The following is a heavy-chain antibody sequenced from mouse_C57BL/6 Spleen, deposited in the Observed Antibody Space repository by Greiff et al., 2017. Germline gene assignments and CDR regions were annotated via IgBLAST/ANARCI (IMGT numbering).Heavy chain of an antibody. CDR1: GYTFTSYW. CDR2: IDPSDSET. V-gene: IGHV1-52*01. CDR3: ARDWYPYWYFDV. Sequence: QVQLQQPGAELVRPGSSVKLSCKASGYTFTSYWMPWVKQRPIQGLEWIGNIDPSDSETHYNPKFKDKATLTVDKSSSTADMQLSSLTAEDSAVYDCARDWYPYWYFDVWGTGTTVTVSA. D-gene: IGHD1-1*02. J-gene: IGHJ1*03.